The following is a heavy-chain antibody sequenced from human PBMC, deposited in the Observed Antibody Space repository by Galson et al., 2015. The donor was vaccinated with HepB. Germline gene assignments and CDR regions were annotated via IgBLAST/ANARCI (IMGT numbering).Heavy chain of an antibody. CDR1: GFTFSNAW. CDR2: IKSKTDGGTT. J-gene: IGHJ4*02. D-gene: IGHD5-12*01. CDR3: ARSPRGSGGYRYYFDY. Sequence: SLRLSCAASGFTFSNAWMNWVRQAPGKGLEWVGRIKSKTDGGTTDYAAPVKGRFTISRDDSKNTLYLQMNSLKASDTAMYYCARSPRGSGGYRYYFDYWGQGTLVTVSS. V-gene: IGHV3-15*07.